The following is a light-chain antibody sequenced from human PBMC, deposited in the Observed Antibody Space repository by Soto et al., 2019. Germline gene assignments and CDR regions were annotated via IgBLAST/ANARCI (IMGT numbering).Light chain of an antibody. V-gene: IGLV2-8*01. CDR2: EVT. J-gene: IGLJ1*01. Sequence: QSVLTQPPSASGSPGQSVTISCTGTSSDVGGYNYVSWYQQHPGKAPQLIIYEVTKRPPGVPDRFSGSKSGNTASLTVSGLQPEDEAEYYCSSYAGSHTYVFGTGTKVTVL. CDR3: SSYAGSHTYV. CDR1: SSDVGGYNY.